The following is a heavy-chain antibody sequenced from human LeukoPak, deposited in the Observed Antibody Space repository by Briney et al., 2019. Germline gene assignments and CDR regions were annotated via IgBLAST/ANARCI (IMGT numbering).Heavy chain of an antibody. CDR3: ARGGWLVLRYFDY. V-gene: IGHV1-8*02. Sequence: ASVKVSCKASGGTFSSYAISWVRQAPGQGLEWMGWMNPSSGDAGYAPKFQGRVTMTRNTSISTAYMELSSLRSEDTAVYYCARGGWLVLRYFDYWGQGALVSVSS. D-gene: IGHD3-9*01. J-gene: IGHJ4*02. CDR2: MNPSSGDA. CDR1: GGTFSSYA.